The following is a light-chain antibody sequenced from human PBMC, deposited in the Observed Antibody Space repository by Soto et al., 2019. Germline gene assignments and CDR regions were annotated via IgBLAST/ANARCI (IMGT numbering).Light chain of an antibody. CDR2: AVS. Sequence: QSALTQPASVSGSPGHSIPLSCTGSSNGVGAYTSVSWYQQHTSNAPKLMIYAVSNRPSGVSNRFSGSKAGDPAHMTISALQAEDEAHYYFTSYTSVNRSYVFGAGAKVSVL. CDR1: SNGVGAYTS. J-gene: IGLJ1*01. CDR3: TSYTSVNRSYV. V-gene: IGLV2-14*01.